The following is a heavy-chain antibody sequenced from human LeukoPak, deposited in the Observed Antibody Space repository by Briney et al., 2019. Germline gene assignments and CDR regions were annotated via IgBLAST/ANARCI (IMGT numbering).Heavy chain of an antibody. Sequence: SVTVSCKTSGGTFNNYAISWVRQAPGQGLEWMGRVVPMFGIRNYPQTFRGRVNITADKATNTVYMELRSLRAEDTAIYYCATEPSRSYSFDHLDFWGLGTPVTVSS. CDR3: ATEPSRSYSFDHLDF. CDR1: GGTFNNYA. J-gene: IGHJ4*02. CDR2: VVPMFGIR. V-gene: IGHV1-69*04. D-gene: IGHD5-12*01.